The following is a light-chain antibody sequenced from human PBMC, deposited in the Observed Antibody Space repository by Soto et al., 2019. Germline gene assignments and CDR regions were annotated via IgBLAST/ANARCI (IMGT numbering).Light chain of an antibody. CDR2: LGS. CDR3: MQAVYTRT. Sequence: IVVTQSPLSLSVTPGEPASISCRSSQNLLHIDGYNYLDWYLQKPGQSPQLLIFLGSSRASGVPDRFSGSGSGTDFTLRISGVEAEDVGVYYCMQAVYTRTFGPGTKVEIK. CDR1: QNLLHIDGYNY. J-gene: IGKJ1*01. V-gene: IGKV2-28*01.